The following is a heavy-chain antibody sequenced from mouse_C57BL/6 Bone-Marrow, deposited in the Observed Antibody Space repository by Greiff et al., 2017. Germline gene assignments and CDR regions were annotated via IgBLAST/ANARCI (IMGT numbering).Heavy chain of an antibody. D-gene: IGHD4-1*01. CDR1: GYTFTSYW. Sequence: QVQLQQPGAELVKPGASVKMSCKVSGYTFTSYWITWVKQRPGQGLEWIGDIYPTSGRTNYNEKFKSKAILTVDTSSNTAYMQLSSLTSEDSAVFYCARSGPLGRSFDYWGQGTTLTVSS. CDR3: ARSGPLGRSFDY. J-gene: IGHJ2*01. V-gene: IGHV1-55*01. CDR2: IYPTSGRT.